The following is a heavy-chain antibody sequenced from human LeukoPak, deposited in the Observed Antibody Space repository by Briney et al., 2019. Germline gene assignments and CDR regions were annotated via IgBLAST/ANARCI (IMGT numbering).Heavy chain of an antibody. CDR2: INPSGCST. V-gene: IGHV1-46*01. CDR3: ARPNLYDSSGYYFDY. D-gene: IGHD3-22*01. Sequence: ASVKVSCKASGYTFTSYYMHWVRQAPGQGLEWMGIINPSGCSTSYAQKFQGRVTMTRDTSTSTVYMELSSLRSEDTAVYYCARPNLYDSSGYYFDYWGQGTLVTVSS. J-gene: IGHJ4*02. CDR1: GYTFTSYY.